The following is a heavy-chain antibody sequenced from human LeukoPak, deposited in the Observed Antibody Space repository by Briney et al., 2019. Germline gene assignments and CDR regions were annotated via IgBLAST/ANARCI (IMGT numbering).Heavy chain of an antibody. CDR1: GFTFSSYA. CDR2: ISGSGGST. J-gene: IGHJ4*02. Sequence: GGSLRLSCAASGFTFSSYAMSWARQAPGKGLEWVSAISGSGGSTYYAGSVKGRFTISRDNSKNTLYLQMNSLRAEDTAVYYCAPSKPVGNFDYWGQGTLVTVSS. CDR3: APSKPVGNFDY. V-gene: IGHV3-23*01. D-gene: IGHD1-26*01.